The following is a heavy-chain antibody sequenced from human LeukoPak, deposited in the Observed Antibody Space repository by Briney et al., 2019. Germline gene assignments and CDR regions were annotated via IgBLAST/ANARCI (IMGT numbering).Heavy chain of an antibody. CDR2: IWYDGSNK. Sequence: GGSLRLSCAASGFTFSSYGMYWVRQAPGKGLEWVAVIWYDGSNKYYADSVKGRFTISRDNSKNTLYLQMNSLRAEDTAVYYCARDRGMVRGVRFYYYYGMDVWGKGTTVTVSS. CDR3: ARDRGMVRGVRFYYYYGMDV. J-gene: IGHJ6*04. D-gene: IGHD3-10*01. V-gene: IGHV3-33*01. CDR1: GFTFSSYG.